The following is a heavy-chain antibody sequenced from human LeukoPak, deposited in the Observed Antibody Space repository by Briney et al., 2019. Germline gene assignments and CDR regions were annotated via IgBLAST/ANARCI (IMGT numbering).Heavy chain of an antibody. V-gene: IGHV3-74*01. Sequence: GGSLRLSCAASGFTFSSYEMHWVRQAPGKGLVWVSRINSDGSSTSYADSVKGRFTISRDNAKNSLYLQMNSLRAEDTAVYYCARVGYCSSTSCYDGYDYWGQGTLVTVSS. CDR1: GFTFSSYE. D-gene: IGHD2-2*01. CDR2: INSDGSST. J-gene: IGHJ4*02. CDR3: ARVGYCSSTSCYDGYDY.